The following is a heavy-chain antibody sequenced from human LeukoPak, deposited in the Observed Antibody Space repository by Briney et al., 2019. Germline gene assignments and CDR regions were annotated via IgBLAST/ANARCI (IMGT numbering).Heavy chain of an antibody. CDR3: TRQIAVAHDWFDP. CDR2: IRSKANSYAT. V-gene: IGHV3-73*01. Sequence: GGSLRLSCAASGFTFSGSAMHWVRQASGKGLEWVGRIRSKANSYATAYAASVKGRFTISRDDSKNTAYLQMNSLKTEDTAVYYCTRQIAVAHDWFDPWGQGTLVTVSS. D-gene: IGHD6-19*01. CDR1: GFTFSGSA. J-gene: IGHJ5*02.